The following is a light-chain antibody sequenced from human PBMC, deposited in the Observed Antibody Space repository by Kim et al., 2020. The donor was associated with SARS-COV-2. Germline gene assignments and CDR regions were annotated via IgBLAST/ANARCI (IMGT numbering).Light chain of an antibody. V-gene: IGLV2-14*01. Sequence: QSALTQPASVSGSPGQSITISRTGTTSDFGGYDYVSWYQQHPGKAPKLMIYEVRNRPSGVSNRFSGSKSGNAASLTISGLQAEDEADYYCSSYTSTSTLVFGTGTKVTVL. J-gene: IGLJ1*01. CDR2: EVR. CDR3: SSYTSTSTLV. CDR1: TSDFGGYDY.